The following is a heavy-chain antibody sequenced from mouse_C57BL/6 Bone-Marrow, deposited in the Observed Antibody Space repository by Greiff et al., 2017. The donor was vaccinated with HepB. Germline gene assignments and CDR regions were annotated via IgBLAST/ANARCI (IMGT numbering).Heavy chain of an antibody. D-gene: IGHD2-2*01. CDR2: INSDGGST. J-gene: IGHJ1*03. Sequence: EVHLVESGGGLVQPGESLKLSCESNEYEFPSHDMSWVRKTPEKRLELVAAINSDGGSTYYPDTMERRFIISRDNTKKTLYLQMSSLRSEDTALYYCASYYGYDVRYFDVWGTGTTVTVSS. CDR3: ASYYGYDVRYFDV. CDR1: EYEFPSHD. V-gene: IGHV5-2*01.